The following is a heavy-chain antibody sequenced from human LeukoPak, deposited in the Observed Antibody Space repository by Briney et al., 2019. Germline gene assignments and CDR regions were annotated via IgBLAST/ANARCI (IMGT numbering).Heavy chain of an antibody. CDR1: GFSFENYA. J-gene: IGHJ4*02. D-gene: IGHD6-19*01. CDR2: ISWNSGYI. CDR3: AKVRGTYSSGFFFDY. Sequence: PGRSLRLSRAGSGFSFENYAMHWVRQAPGKGLEWLSIISWNSGYIGYADSVKGRFTISRDNAKNSLYLQMNSLRAEDTAFYYCAKVRGTYSSGFFFDYWGPGALVTVSS. V-gene: IGHV3-9*01.